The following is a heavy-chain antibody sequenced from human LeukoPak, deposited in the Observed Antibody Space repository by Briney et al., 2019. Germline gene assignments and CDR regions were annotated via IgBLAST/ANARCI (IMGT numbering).Heavy chain of an antibody. D-gene: IGHD6-13*01. CDR1: GGSFSGYY. V-gene: IGHV4-34*01. CDR3: ARGTVVLAESSSGVSYYLDY. J-gene: IGHJ4*02. CDR2: INHSGST. Sequence: PSETLSLTCAVYGGSFSGYYWSWIRQPPGKGLEWIGEINHSGSTNYNPSLKSRVTISVDTSKNQFSLKLSSVTAADTAVYYCARGTVVLAESSSGVSYYLDYWGQGTLVTVSS.